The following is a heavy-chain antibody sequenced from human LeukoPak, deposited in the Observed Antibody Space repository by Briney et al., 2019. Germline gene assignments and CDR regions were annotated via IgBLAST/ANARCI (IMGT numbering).Heavy chain of an antibody. J-gene: IGHJ5*02. V-gene: IGHV1-2*02. CDR3: ARESSGWFVNWFDP. D-gene: IGHD6-19*01. Sequence: ASVKVSCKASGYTLTGYYMHWVRQAPGQGLEWMGWINPNSGGTNYAQKFQGRVTMTRDTSISTAYMELCRLRSDDTAVYYCARESSGWFVNWFDPWGQGTLVTVSS. CDR1: GYTLTGYY. CDR2: INPNSGGT.